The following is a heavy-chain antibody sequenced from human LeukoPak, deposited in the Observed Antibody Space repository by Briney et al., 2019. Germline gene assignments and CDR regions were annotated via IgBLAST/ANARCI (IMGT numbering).Heavy chain of an antibody. CDR1: GYSISSGYY. CDR3: ARMGGYSGYATH. V-gene: IGHV4-38-2*02. Sequence: PSETLSLTCIVSGYSISSGYYWGWIRQSPGKGLEWIGTIYRSGSTYSNPSLRGRVTISVDTSKNQFSLKLSSVTAADTAVYYCARMGGYSGYATHWGQGTLVTVSS. J-gene: IGHJ4*02. D-gene: IGHD5-12*01. CDR2: IYRSGST.